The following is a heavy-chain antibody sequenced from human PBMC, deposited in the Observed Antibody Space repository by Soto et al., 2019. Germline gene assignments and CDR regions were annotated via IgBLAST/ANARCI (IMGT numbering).Heavy chain of an antibody. V-gene: IGHV1-18*01. CDR3: GAEVHLGELSAGQYYFDY. CDR1: GYTFTSYG. D-gene: IGHD3-16*02. CDR2: ISAYNGNT. Sequence: ASVKVSCKASGYTFTSYGISWVRQAPGQGLEWMGWISAYNGNTNYAQKLQGRVTMTTDTSTSTAYMELRSLRSDDTAVYYCGAEVHLGELSAGQYYFDYWGQGTLVTVSS. J-gene: IGHJ4*02.